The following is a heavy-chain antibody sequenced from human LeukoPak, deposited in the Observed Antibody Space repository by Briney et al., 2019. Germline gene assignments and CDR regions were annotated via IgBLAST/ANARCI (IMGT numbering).Heavy chain of an antibody. CDR2: ISAYNGNT. Sequence: ASVKVSRKASGYTFTSYGISWVRQAPGQGLEWMGWISAYNGNTNYAQKLQGRVTMTTDTSTSTAYMELRSLRSDDTAVYYCASHPLYCSGGSCPFDYWGQGTLVTVSS. CDR3: ASHPLYCSGGSCPFDY. V-gene: IGHV1-18*01. D-gene: IGHD2-15*01. CDR1: GYTFTSYG. J-gene: IGHJ4*02.